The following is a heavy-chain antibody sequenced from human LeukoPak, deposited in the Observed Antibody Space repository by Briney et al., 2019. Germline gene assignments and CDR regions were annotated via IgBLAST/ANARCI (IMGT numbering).Heavy chain of an antibody. CDR2: ISSSSSTI. Sequence: GGSLRLSCAASGFTFSSYSMNWVRQAPGKGLEWVSYISSSSSTIYYADSVKGRFTISRDNAKNSLYLQMNGLRAEDTAVYYCARDGRGYSYGYRAFDIWGQGTMVTVSS. V-gene: IGHV3-48*01. CDR3: ARDGRGYSYGYRAFDI. CDR1: GFTFSSYS. J-gene: IGHJ3*02. D-gene: IGHD5-18*01.